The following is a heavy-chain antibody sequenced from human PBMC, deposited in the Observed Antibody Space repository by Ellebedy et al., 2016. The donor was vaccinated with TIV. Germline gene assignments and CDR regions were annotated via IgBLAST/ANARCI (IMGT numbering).Heavy chain of an antibody. V-gene: IGHV1-69*13. CDR2: IIPVFGTA. Sequence: ASVKVSCXASGGYFINYLITWVRQAPGQGLEWVGGIIPVFGTANYAQRFQGRVTITADESTTTAYMELSSLRFEDTAVYYCARVGRGPEGTSGNFYDYWGQGTMVTVSS. D-gene: IGHD3-10*01. CDR3: ARVGRGPEGTSGNFYDY. J-gene: IGHJ4*02. CDR1: GGYFINYL.